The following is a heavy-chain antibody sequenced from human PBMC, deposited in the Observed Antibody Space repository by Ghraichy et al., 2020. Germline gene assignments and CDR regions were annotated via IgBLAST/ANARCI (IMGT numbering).Heavy chain of an antibody. CDR1: GFTFGDYA. J-gene: IGHJ4*02. CDR3: TTPDFDY. Sequence: GESLNISCTASGFTFGDYAMSWVRQAPGKGLEWVGFIRSKAYGGTTEYAASVKGRFTVSRDDSKSIAYLQMNSLKTEDTAIYYCTTPDFDYWGQGTLVTVSS. CDR2: IRSKAYGGTT. V-gene: IGHV3-49*04.